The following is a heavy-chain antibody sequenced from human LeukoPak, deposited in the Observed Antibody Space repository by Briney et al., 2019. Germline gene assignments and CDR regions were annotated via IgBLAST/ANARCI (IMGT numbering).Heavy chain of an antibody. Sequence: GGSLRLSCAASGFTFSSYGMHWVRQAPGKGLEWVAVISYDGNNKYYADSVKGRFTISRDNSKNTLYLQMNSLRAEDTAVYYCARAGHHFDWLSTLGSYFDYWGQGTLVTVSS. D-gene: IGHD3-9*01. CDR3: ARAGHHFDWLSTLGSYFDY. V-gene: IGHV3-30*03. J-gene: IGHJ4*02. CDR1: GFTFSSYG. CDR2: ISYDGNNK.